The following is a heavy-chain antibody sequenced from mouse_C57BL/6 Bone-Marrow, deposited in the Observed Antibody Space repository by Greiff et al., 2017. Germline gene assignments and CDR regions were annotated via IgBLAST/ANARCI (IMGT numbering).Heavy chain of an antibody. CDR1: GFTFSDYG. D-gene: IGHD1-1*01. V-gene: IGHV5-17*01. Sequence: EVNLVESGGGLVKPGGSLKLSCAASGFTFSDYGMHWVRQAPEKGLEWVAYISSGSSTIYYADTVKGRFTISRDNAKNTLFLQMTSLRSEDTAMYYCARDYGSSFFAYWGQGTLVTVSA. CDR2: ISSGSSTI. J-gene: IGHJ3*01. CDR3: ARDYGSSFFAY.